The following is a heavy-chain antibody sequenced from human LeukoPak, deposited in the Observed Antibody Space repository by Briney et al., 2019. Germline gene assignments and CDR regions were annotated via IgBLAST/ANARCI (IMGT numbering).Heavy chain of an antibody. D-gene: IGHD3-22*01. CDR2: IYYSGST. CDR1: GGSISSSSYY. CDR3: ARDRGTPDYYDTSGYDY. Sequence: KASETLSLTCTVSGGSISSSSYYWGWIRQPPGKGLEWIGSIYYSGSTYYNPSLKSRVTISVDTSKNQFSLKLSSVTAADTAVYYCARDRGTPDYYDTSGYDYWGQGTLVTVSS. J-gene: IGHJ4*02. V-gene: IGHV4-39*07.